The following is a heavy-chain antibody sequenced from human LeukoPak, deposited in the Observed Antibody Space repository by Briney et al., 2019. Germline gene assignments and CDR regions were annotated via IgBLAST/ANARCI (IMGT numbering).Heavy chain of an antibody. CDR3: ARDGSGDAFDI. CDR1: GGSFSGYC. J-gene: IGHJ3*02. D-gene: IGHD6-19*01. CDR2: INHSGST. V-gene: IGHV4-34*01. Sequence: SETLSLTCAVYGGSFSGYCWSWIRQPPGKGLEWIGEINHSGSTNYNPSLKSRVTISVDTSKNQFSLKLSSVTAADTAVYYCARDGSGDAFDIWGQGTMVTVSS.